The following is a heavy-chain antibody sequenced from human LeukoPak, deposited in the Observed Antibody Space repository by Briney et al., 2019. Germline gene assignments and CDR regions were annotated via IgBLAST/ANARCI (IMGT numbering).Heavy chain of an antibody. V-gene: IGHV1-18*04. D-gene: IGHD3-22*01. CDR1: GYTFTGYY. Sequence: GASVKVSCKASGYTFTGYYMHWVRQAPGQGLEWMGWISAYNGNTNYAQKLQGRVTMTTDTSTSTAYMELRSLRSDDTAVYYCARLYMDYYDSSGSNSDFDYWGQGTLVTVSS. J-gene: IGHJ4*02. CDR3: ARLYMDYYDSSGSNSDFDY. CDR2: ISAYNGNT.